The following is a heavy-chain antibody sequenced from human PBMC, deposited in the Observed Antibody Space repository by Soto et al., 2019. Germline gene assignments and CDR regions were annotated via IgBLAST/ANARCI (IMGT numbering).Heavy chain of an antibody. CDR1: GGSISSGGYF. Sequence: PSETLSLTCTVSGGSISSGGYFWSWVRQHPGKGLEWIGNIYYSGRTYYNPSLKSRVTISVDTSKNQFSLNLSSVTAADTAVYYCARFAKEENPKVGSWYYFDYWGQGTRVTVS. CDR3: ARFAKEENPKVGSWYYFDY. J-gene: IGHJ4*02. CDR2: IYYSGRT. D-gene: IGHD6-13*01. V-gene: IGHV4-31*03.